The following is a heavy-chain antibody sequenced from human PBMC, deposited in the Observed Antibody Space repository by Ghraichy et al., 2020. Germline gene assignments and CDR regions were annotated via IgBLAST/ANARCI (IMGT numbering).Heavy chain of an antibody. Sequence: SETLSLTCTPSSGSVSGGTYYWSWIRQSPGGRLEWIGYIFSTGGTNYNPSLESRVTISLDTTENHMSLTVTSVTAADTAVYFCERSAATSRPFDYWGQGTLVTVSS. CDR3: ERSAATSRPFDY. V-gene: IGHV4-61*03. CDR1: SGSVSGGTYY. J-gene: IGHJ4*02. D-gene: IGHD6-13*01. CDR2: IFSTGGT.